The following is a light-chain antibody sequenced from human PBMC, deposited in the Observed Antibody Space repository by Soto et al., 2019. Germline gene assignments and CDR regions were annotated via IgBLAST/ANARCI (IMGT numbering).Light chain of an antibody. CDR3: QHYNSYSEA. J-gene: IGKJ1*01. Sequence: DIQMTQSPSSLSASVGDRVTITCQASQDISNYLNWYQQKPGKAPKLLIYKASTLKSGVPSRFSGSGSGTEFTLTISSLQPDDFATYCCQHYNSYSEAFGQGTKVDIK. V-gene: IGKV1-5*03. CDR2: KAS. CDR1: QDISNY.